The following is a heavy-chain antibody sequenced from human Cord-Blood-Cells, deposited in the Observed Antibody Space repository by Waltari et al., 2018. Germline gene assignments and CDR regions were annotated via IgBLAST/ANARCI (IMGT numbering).Heavy chain of an antibody. J-gene: IGHJ4*02. CDR3: ARDLDY. Sequence: EVQLVESGGGLVQPGGSLRLSCAGSGFTLSDLYLDWVRQAPRKGLEWVGRTRNKANSYTTEYAASVKGRFTISRDDSKNSLYLQMNSLKTEDTAVYYCARDLDYWGQGTLVTVSS. CDR2: TRNKANSYTT. V-gene: IGHV3-72*01. CDR1: GFTLSDLY.